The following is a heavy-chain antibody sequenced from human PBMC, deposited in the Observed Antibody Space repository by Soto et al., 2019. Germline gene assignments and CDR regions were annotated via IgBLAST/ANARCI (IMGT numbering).Heavy chain of an antibody. CDR1: GYSFTSYW. J-gene: IGHJ6*01. D-gene: IGHD2-15*01. CDR3: GFTVGRPWGYFGAWWSASFYGTNV. V-gene: IGHV5-10-1*01. Sequence: PGESLKISCKGSGYSFTSYWISWVRQMPGKGLEWMGRIDPSDSYTNYSPSFQGHVTISADKSISTAYLQWSSLKASDTAMYYCGFTVGRPWGYFGAWWSASFYGTNVWRQ. CDR2: IDPSDSYT.